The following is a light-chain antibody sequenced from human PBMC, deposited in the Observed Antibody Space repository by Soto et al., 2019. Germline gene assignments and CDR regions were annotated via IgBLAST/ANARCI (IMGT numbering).Light chain of an antibody. CDR3: HQFGYSPRT. J-gene: IGKJ1*01. V-gene: IGKV3-20*01. Sequence: EIVLTQSPGTLSLSPGETATLSCRASQTVNSDYLAWFQQRPGQAPRLLIFATSRRATDIPDRFSGSGSGTDVTLAIRRLEPEDFAVYYCHQFGYSPRTFGQGTKGE. CDR2: ATS. CDR1: QTVNSDY.